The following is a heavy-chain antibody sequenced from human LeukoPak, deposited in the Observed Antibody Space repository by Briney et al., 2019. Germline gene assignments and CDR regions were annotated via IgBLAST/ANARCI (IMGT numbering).Heavy chain of an antibody. CDR3: ASQWEPNREKDNWFDP. V-gene: IGHV1-69*04. CDR2: IIPILGIA. CDR1: GGTFSSYA. D-gene: IGHD1-26*01. J-gene: IGHJ5*02. Sequence: ASVKVSCKASGGTFSSYAISWVRQAPGQGLGWMGRIIPILGIANYAQKFQGRVTITADKSTSTTYMELSSLRSEDTAVYYCASQWEPNREKDNWFDPCGQGTLVTVSS.